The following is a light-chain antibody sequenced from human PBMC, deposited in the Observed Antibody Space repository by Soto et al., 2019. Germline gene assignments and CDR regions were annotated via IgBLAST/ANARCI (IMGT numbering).Light chain of an antibody. CDR1: SSDVGGYNY. CDR3: SALTISGTNWV. V-gene: IGLV2-14*01. Sequence: QSALTQPASVSGSPGQSISISCTGTSSDVGGYNYVSWYQQYPGKAPKVMIYEVGNRPSGVSNRFSGSKSGNTASLIISRLQADDEADYSCSALTISGTNWVFGGGTKLTVL. J-gene: IGLJ3*02. CDR2: EVG.